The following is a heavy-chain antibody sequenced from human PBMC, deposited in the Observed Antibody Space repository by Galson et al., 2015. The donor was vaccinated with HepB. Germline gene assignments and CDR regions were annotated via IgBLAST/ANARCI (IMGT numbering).Heavy chain of an antibody. CDR3: ARAPRLRFLSGYYYYGMDV. CDR2: MNPNSGNT. D-gene: IGHD3-3*01. CDR1: GYTFTSYD. J-gene: IGHJ6*02. Sequence: SVKVSCKASGYTFTSYDINWVRQATGQGLEWMGWMNPNSGNTGYAQKFQGRVTMTRNTSISTAYMELSSLRSEDTAVYYCARAPRLRFLSGYYYYGMDVWGQGTTVTVSS. V-gene: IGHV1-8*01.